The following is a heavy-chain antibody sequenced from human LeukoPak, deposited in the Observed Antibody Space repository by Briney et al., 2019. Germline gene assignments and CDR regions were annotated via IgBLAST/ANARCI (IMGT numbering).Heavy chain of an antibody. Sequence: RRSLRLSCAASGFTFSSYAMHWVRQAPGKGLEWVAVISYDGSNKYYADSVKGRFTISRDNSKNTLYLQMNSLRAEDTAVYYCARGTCSSTSCYLSWSGYYGMDVWGQGTTVTVSS. CDR2: ISYDGSNK. V-gene: IGHV3-30-3*01. J-gene: IGHJ6*02. CDR3: ARGTCSSTSCYLSWSGYYGMDV. CDR1: GFTFSSYA. D-gene: IGHD2-2*01.